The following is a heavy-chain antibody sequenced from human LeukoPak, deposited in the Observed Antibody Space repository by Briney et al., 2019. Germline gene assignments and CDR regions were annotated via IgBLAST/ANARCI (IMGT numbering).Heavy chain of an antibody. CDR2: IYTSGST. J-gene: IGHJ3*02. V-gene: IGHV4-4*09. Sequence: SETLSLTCTVSGGSISSYYWSWIRQPPGKGLEWIGYIYTSGSTNYNPSLKSRVIISVDTSKNQFSLKLSSVTAADTAVYYCARLLYDSSGYYWLWDAFDIWGQGTMVTVSS. D-gene: IGHD3-22*01. CDR3: ARLLYDSSGYYWLWDAFDI. CDR1: GGSISSYY.